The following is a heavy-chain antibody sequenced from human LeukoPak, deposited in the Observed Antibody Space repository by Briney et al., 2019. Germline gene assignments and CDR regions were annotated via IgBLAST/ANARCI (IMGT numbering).Heavy chain of an antibody. CDR2: FSGSGGST. V-gene: IGHV3-23*01. J-gene: IGHJ4*02. D-gene: IGHD2-15*01. Sequence: GGSLRLSCAASGFTFSSYAMSWVRQAPGKGLEWVSTFSGSGGSTYYADSVKGRFTISRDNSKNTLYLQMNSLTADNTAGDYCAKSGLKRFDYWGQGTLVTVSS. CDR1: GFTFSSYA. CDR3: AKSGLKRFDY.